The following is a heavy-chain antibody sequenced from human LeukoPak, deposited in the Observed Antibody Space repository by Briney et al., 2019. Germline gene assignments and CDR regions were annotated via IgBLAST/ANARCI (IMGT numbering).Heavy chain of an antibody. V-gene: IGHV1-8*01. CDR2: MNPNSGNT. J-gene: IGHJ6*02. CDR3: ASGPLIVVVPAATPFFHYGMGV. Sequence: ASVKVSCKASGYTFTSYDINWVRQATGQGLEWMGWMNPNSGNTGYAQKFQGRVTMTRNTSISTAYMELSSLRSEDTAVYYCASGPLIVVVPAATPFFHYGMGVWGQGTTVTVSS. D-gene: IGHD2-2*01. CDR1: GYTFTSYD.